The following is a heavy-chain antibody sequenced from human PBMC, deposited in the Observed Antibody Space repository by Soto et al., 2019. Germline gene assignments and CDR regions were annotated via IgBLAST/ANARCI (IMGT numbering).Heavy chain of an antibody. Sequence: ASVKVSCKASGYTFTGYYMHWVRQAPGQGLEWMGWINPNSGGTNYAQKFQGWVTMTRDTSISTAYMELSRLRSDDTAVYYCARGDDYGDSKDAFDIWGRGTMVTVSS. D-gene: IGHD4-17*01. CDR1: GYTFTGYY. V-gene: IGHV1-2*04. CDR2: INPNSGGT. CDR3: ARGDDYGDSKDAFDI. J-gene: IGHJ3*02.